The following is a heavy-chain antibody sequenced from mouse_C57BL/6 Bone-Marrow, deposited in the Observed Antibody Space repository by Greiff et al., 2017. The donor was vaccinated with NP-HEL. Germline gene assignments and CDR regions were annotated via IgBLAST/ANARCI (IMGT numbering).Heavy chain of an antibody. V-gene: IGHV1-26*01. CDR3: ARRNYWYFDV. J-gene: IGHJ1*03. CDR2: INPNNGGT. CDR1: GYTFTDYY. Sequence: VQLQQSGPELVKPGASVKISCKASGYTFTDYYMNWVKQSPGKSLEWIGDINPNNGGTSYNQKFKGKATLTVDKSSSTAYMELRSLTSEDSAVYYCARRNYWYFDVWGTGTTVTVSS.